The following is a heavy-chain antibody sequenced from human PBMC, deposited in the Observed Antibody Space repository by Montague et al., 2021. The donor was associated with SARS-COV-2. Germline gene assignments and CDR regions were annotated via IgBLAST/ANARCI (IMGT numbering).Heavy chain of an antibody. CDR3: AGELGFYGMDV. CDR1: GFTFSSYA. Sequence: SLSLSCAASGFTFSSYAMHWVRQAPGKGLEWVAVISYDGSNKYYADSVKGRFTISRDNSKNTLYLQMNSLRAEDTAVYYCAGELGFYGMDVWGQGTTVTGSS. CDR2: ISYDGSNK. D-gene: IGHD3-3*02. J-gene: IGHJ6*02. V-gene: IGHV3-30*04.